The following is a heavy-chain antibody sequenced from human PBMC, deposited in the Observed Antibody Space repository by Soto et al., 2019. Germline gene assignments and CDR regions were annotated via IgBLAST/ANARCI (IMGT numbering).Heavy chain of an antibody. V-gene: IGHV3-23*01. Sequence: EVRLLESGGGLVKPGGSLRLSCATSGLTFSNYAMSWVRQAPGGGLEWVSSMSGSSSTYYADSVRGRFTISRDRSKNTLYLQMSSLRAEDTALYYCAKNQERELPRVIDFWGQGTLVTVSS. CDR2: MSGSSST. CDR3: AKNQERELPRVIDF. D-gene: IGHD1-7*01. J-gene: IGHJ4*02. CDR1: GLTFSNYA.